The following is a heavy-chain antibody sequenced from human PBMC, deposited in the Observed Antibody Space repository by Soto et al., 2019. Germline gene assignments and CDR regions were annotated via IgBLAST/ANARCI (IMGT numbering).Heavy chain of an antibody. CDR3: AKGATTTVFAFNDY. CDR2: ISWNSGNL. V-gene: IGHV3-9*01. CDR1: GFTFDDYA. Sequence: EVQLVESGGGLVQPGRSLRLSCAASGFTFDDYALHWVRQGPGKGLEWVSSISWNSGNLGYADSVKGRFTISRDNAKNSLYLQMNSRRGEDTALYYCAKGATTTVFAFNDYWCQGTLVTVSS. J-gene: IGHJ4*02. D-gene: IGHD1-26*01.